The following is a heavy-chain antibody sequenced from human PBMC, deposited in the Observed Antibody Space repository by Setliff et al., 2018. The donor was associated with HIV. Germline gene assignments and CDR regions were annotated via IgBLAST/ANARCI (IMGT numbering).Heavy chain of an antibody. Sequence: GESLKISCKGSGYTFTSYWIGWVRQMPGKGLEWMGVIYPGDSDTTYSPSFQGQVTISADKSISTAYLEWSSLKASDTAMYYCAKHLSPGSGWYSKARGMDVWGQGTTVTVSS. J-gene: IGHJ6*02. CDR1: GYTFTSYW. CDR2: IYPGDSDT. D-gene: IGHD6-19*01. CDR3: AKHLSPGSGWYSKARGMDV. V-gene: IGHV5-51*01.